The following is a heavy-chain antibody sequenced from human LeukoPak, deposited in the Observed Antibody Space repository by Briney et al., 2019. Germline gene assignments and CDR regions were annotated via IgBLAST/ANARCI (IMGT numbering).Heavy chain of an antibody. CDR2: IRSKAYGGTT. Sequence: GGSLRLSCTASGFTFGDYAMSWVRQAPGNGLEWVGFIRSKAYGGTTEYAASVKGRFTISRDDSKSIAYLQMNSLKTEDTAVYYCTRVGGLRFLEWLYDYWGQGTLVTVSS. CDR1: GFTFGDYA. J-gene: IGHJ4*02. D-gene: IGHD3-3*01. CDR3: TRVGGLRFLEWLYDY. V-gene: IGHV3-49*04.